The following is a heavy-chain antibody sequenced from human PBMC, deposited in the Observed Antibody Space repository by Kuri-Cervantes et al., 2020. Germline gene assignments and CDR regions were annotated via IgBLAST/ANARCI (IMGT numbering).Heavy chain of an antibody. CDR3: AKDNDFWSGHLYYFDY. Sequence: GESLKISCAASGFTFSSYAMHWVRQAPGKGLEWVAVISYDGSNKYYADSVKGRFTISRDNSKNTLYLQMSSLRAEDTAVYYCAKDNDFWSGHLYYFDYWGQGTLVTVSS. CDR1: GFTFSSYA. CDR2: ISYDGSNK. D-gene: IGHD3-3*01. V-gene: IGHV3-30-3*02. J-gene: IGHJ4*02.